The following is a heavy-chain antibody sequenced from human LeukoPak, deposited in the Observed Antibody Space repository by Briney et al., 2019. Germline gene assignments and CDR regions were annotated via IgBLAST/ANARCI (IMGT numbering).Heavy chain of an antibody. D-gene: IGHD3-10*01. Sequence: SGGSLRLSCAASGFTFSSYSMNWVRQAPGKGLEWVSYISSSSSTIYYADSVKGRFTISRDNAKNSLYLQMNSLRAEDTAVYYCARALLWFGELLRPDDAFDIWGQGTMVTVSS. CDR3: ARALLWFGELLRPDDAFDI. CDR1: GFTFSSYS. V-gene: IGHV3-48*01. J-gene: IGHJ3*02. CDR2: ISSSSSTI.